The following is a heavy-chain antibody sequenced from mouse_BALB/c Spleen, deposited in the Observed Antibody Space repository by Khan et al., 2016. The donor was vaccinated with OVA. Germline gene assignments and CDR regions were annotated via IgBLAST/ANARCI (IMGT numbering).Heavy chain of an antibody. D-gene: IGHD1-1*01. J-gene: IGHJ3*01. CDR2: ISSGGSYT. Sequence: EVELVESGGDLVKPGGSLKISCAASGFTFSTYGMSWVRQTPDKRLEWVAGISSGGSYTYYPDSVKGRFTITRDNAKNTLHLQMSSLRSEDTAIYYFTRLAYYYNSVGFAYWAQGTLVTFSA. V-gene: IGHV5-6*01. CDR3: TRLAYYYNSVGFAY. CDR1: GFTFSTYG.